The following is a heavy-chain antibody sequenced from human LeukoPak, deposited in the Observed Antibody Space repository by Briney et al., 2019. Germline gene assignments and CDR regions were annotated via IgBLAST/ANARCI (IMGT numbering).Heavy chain of an antibody. Sequence: SETLSLTCSVSGGSISSYYWSWIRQPPGKGLEWLAFIYTDGSTNYNPSLKSRVTISVGTSSNQFSLKLSSVTAADTAVYFCAKTGNGYDPLYYYYYMDVWGKGTTVTVSS. CDR1: GGSISSYY. CDR3: AKTGNGYDPLYYYYYMDV. D-gene: IGHD5-12*01. J-gene: IGHJ6*03. V-gene: IGHV4-4*09. CDR2: IYTDGST.